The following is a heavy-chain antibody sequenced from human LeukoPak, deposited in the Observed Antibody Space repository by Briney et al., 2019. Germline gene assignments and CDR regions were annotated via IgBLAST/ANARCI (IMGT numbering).Heavy chain of an antibody. CDR2: IIPFFGTP. CDR1: GGSFSTYA. J-gene: IGHJ6*02. D-gene: IGHD3-10*01. CDR3: ARYKVPPHQDSSMVPGVYYYYGMDV. V-gene: IGHV1-69*13. Sequence: SVKVSCKASGGSFSTYAISWVRQAPGHGLEWMGGIIPFFGTPSYAQKFHGRVTITADESTNTAYMEVSSLRSEDTALYYCARYKVPPHQDSSMVPGVYYYYGMDVWGLGTTVTVSS.